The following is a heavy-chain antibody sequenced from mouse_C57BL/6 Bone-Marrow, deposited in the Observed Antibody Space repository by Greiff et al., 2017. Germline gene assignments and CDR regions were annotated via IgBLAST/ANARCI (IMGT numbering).Heavy chain of an antibody. Sequence: QVQLQQSGAELARPGASVKLSCKASGYTFTSYGISWVKQRTGQGLEWIGEIYPRSGNTYYNEKFKGKATLTADKSSSTAYMELSSLTSEDSAVYFCASHYCGSSVFAYWGQGTLVTVSA. J-gene: IGHJ3*01. CDR1: GYTFTSYG. D-gene: IGHD1-1*01. V-gene: IGHV1-81*01. CDR3: ASHYCGSSVFAY. CDR2: IYPRSGNT.